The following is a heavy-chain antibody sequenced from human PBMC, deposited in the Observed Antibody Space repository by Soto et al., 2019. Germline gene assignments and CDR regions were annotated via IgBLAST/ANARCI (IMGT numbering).Heavy chain of an antibody. V-gene: IGHV3-30*03. J-gene: IGHJ2*01. D-gene: IGHD4-17*01. CDR3: ATPTVTRDWYFDL. CDR1: GFTFSSYG. Sequence: QVQLVESGGGVVQPGRSLRLSCAASGFTFSSYGMHWVRQAPGTGLEWVAVISYDGSNKYYADSVKGRFTISRDNSKNTLYLQMNSLRAEDTAVYYGATPTVTRDWYFDLWGRGTLVTVSS. CDR2: ISYDGSNK.